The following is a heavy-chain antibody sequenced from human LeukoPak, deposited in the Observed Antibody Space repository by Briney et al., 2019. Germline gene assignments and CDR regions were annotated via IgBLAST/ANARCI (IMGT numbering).Heavy chain of an antibody. J-gene: IGHJ4*02. CDR1: GYTLTELS. Sequence: ASVKVSCKVSGYTLTELSMRWVRQAPGKGLEWMGGFDPEDGETIYAQRFQGKVTMTEDTSTDTAYMELSSLRSEDTAVYYCATVTPYYYDSSGHISDYWGQGTLVTVSS. V-gene: IGHV1-24*01. CDR3: ATVTPYYYDSSGHISDY. D-gene: IGHD3-22*01. CDR2: FDPEDGET.